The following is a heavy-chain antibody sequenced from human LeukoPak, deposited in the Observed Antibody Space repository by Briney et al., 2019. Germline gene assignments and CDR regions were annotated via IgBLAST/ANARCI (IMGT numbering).Heavy chain of an antibody. Sequence: PGGSLRLSCAASGFTFSSYAMSWVRQAPGKGLELVSAVSDSGSNTYYADSVKGRFTTSRDNSKNTLYLQMHSLRSDDASVYDCAKQYMRSSGWYDWGQGTLVTVSS. D-gene: IGHD6-13*01. CDR3: AKQYMRSSGWYD. J-gene: IGHJ4*02. CDR1: GFTFSSYA. V-gene: IGHV3-23*01. CDR2: VSDSGSNT.